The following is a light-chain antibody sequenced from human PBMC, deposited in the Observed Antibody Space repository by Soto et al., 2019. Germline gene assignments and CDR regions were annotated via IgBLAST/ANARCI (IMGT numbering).Light chain of an antibody. Sequence: QSVLTQSPSASASLGASVKLTCTLSSGHSSYAIAWHQQQPEKGPRYLMKLNSDGSHSKGDGIPDRFSGSSSGAERYLTISSLQSEDEADYYCRTWDTGIHWVFGGGTKLTVL. V-gene: IGLV4-69*01. CDR1: SGHSSYA. J-gene: IGLJ3*02. CDR3: RTWDTGIHWV. CDR2: LNSDGSH.